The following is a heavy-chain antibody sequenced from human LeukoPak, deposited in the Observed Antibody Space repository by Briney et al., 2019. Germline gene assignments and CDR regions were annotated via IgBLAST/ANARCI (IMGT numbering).Heavy chain of an antibody. CDR2: ISANNGNT. D-gene: IGHD5-24*01. J-gene: IGHJ4*02. V-gene: IGHV1-18*01. CDR1: GYTFTNYG. Sequence: ASVKVSCKASGYTFTNYGFSWVRQAPGQGLEWMGWISANNGNTNYAQNLQGRVTMTTDTSTSTAYMELRSLRSDDTAVYYCARDNRDGYNLAYWGQGTLVTVSS. CDR3: ARDNRDGYNLAY.